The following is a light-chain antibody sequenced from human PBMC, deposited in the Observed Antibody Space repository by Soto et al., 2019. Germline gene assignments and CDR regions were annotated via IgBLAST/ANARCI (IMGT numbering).Light chain of an antibody. CDR1: QSVLYSSKNKNY. V-gene: IGKV4-1*01. CDR3: QQYYSTPPYT. CDR2: WAS. Sequence: DIVMTQSPDSLGVSLGERATINCKSSQSVLYSSKNKNYLAWYQQKPGQPPKLLIYWASTRESGVPDRFSGSGSGTDFTLTISSLQAEDMAVYYCQQYYSTPPYTFGQGTKLEIK. J-gene: IGKJ2*01.